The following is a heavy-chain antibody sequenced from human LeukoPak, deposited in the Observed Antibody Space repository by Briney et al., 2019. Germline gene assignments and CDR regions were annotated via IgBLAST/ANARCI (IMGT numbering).Heavy chain of an antibody. J-gene: IGHJ4*02. D-gene: IGHD2-2*01. CDR3: ARDARHCSSTSCSYFDY. V-gene: IGHV1-18*01. CDR1: GYTFTSYG. CDR2: ISAYNGNT. Sequence: ASVKVSCKASGYTFTSYGISWVRQAPGQGLEGMGWISAYNGNTNYAQKLQARVTMTTDTSTSTAYMELRSLRSDDTAVYYCARDARHCSSTSCSYFDYWGQGTLVTVSS.